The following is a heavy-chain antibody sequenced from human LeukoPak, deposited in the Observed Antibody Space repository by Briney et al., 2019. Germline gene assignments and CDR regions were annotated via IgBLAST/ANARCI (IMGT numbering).Heavy chain of an antibody. V-gene: IGHV3-23*01. CDR3: AKDLRFFTNWFDP. J-gene: IGHJ5*02. CDR1: GFTFSSYA. CDR2: IGGSGGST. D-gene: IGHD3-3*01. Sequence: PGASLRLSCAASGFTFSSYAMSWVRQAPGKGLEWVSAIGGSGGSTYYADSVKGRFTISRDNSKNTLYLQMNSLRAEDTAVYYCAKDLRFFTNWFDPWGQGTLVTVSS.